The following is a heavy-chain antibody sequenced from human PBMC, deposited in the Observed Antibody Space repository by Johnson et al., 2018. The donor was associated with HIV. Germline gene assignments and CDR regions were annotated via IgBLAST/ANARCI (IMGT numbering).Heavy chain of an antibody. D-gene: IGHD2-21*01. Sequence: VQLVESGGGLIQPGGSLRLSCAASGFTVSSNYMSWVRQAPGKGLEWVSVIYSGGSTYYADSVKGRFTLSRDNSKNRLYLQMNSLSTEDTAVYYCARGGGCGGDCYSGFDAFDIWARGHWSPSFQ. V-gene: IGHV3-66*03. CDR2: IYSGGST. CDR1: GFTVSSNY. J-gene: IGHJ3*02. CDR3: ARGGGCGGDCYSGFDAFDI.